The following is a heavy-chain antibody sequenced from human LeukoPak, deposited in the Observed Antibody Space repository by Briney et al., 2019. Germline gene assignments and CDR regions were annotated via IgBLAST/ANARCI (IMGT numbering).Heavy chain of an antibody. CDR2: ISGSSGTT. J-gene: IGHJ3*02. Sequence: GGSLRLSCAASGFTFSTYVTRWVRQAPGKGPEWVSIISGSSGTTYYTDSVKGRFTISRDNSRNTLHLQMNSLRAEDTALYYCAKERLTPPAFDIWAKGQWSPSLQ. CDR1: GFTFSTYV. CDR3: AKERLTPPAFDI. V-gene: IGHV3-23*01.